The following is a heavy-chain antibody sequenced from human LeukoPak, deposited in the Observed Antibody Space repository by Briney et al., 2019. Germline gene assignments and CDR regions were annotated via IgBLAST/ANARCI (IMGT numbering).Heavy chain of an antibody. CDR2: ISSSSSSI. V-gene: IGHV3-48*01. J-gene: IGHJ6*03. Sequence: GGSLRLSCAASGFTFSSYNMNWVRQAPGKGLEWVSYISSSSSSIYYADSVKGRFTISRDNAKNSLYLQMNSLRAEDTAVYYCARVTDFRRYYYMDVWGKGTTVTVSS. CDR1: GFTFSSYN. D-gene: IGHD3/OR15-3a*01. CDR3: ARVTDFRRYYYMDV.